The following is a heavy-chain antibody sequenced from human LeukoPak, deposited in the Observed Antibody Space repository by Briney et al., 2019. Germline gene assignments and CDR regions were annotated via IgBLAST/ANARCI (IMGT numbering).Heavy chain of an antibody. D-gene: IGHD6-19*01. CDR1: GYTFTVQF. V-gene: IGHV1-2*02. Sequence: ASVKVSCKASGYTFTVQFIHWLRQAPGQGLEWMGWIDPPSGAPHYAPKFQDRVTMTRDTSIATAYLEVHRLKSDDTGVYYCARSGISTGFYLDFWGQGTLISVSS. CDR3: ARSGISTGFYLDF. J-gene: IGHJ4*02. CDR2: IDPPSGAP.